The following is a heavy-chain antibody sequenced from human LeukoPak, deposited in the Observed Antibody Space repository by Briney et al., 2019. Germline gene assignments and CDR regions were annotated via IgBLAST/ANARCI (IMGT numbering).Heavy chain of an antibody. Sequence: VASVKVSCKASGGTFSSYAISWVRQAPGQGLEWMGRIIPILGIANYAQKFQGRVTITADKSTSTAYMELSSLRSEDTAVYCCARSNSGYASYWYYGMDVWGQGTTVTVSS. V-gene: IGHV1-69*04. CDR2: IIPILGIA. CDR3: ARSNSGYASYWYYGMDV. J-gene: IGHJ6*02. CDR1: GGTFSSYA. D-gene: IGHD5-12*01.